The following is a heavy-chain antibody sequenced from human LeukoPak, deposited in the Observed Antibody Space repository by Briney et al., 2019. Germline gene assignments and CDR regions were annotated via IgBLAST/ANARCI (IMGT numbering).Heavy chain of an antibody. Sequence: GGSLRLSCAASGFTFSSYGMHWVRQAPGKGLEWVAVISYDGSNEYYADSVKGRFTISRDNSKNTLYLQMNSLRAEDTAVYYCAKVGGSSENDAFDIWGQGTMVTVSS. CDR2: ISYDGSNE. J-gene: IGHJ3*02. CDR3: AKVGGSSENDAFDI. CDR1: GFTFSSYG. D-gene: IGHD1-26*01. V-gene: IGHV3-30*18.